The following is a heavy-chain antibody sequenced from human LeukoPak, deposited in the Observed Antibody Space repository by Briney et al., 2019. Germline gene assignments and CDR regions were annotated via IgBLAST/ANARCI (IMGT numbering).Heavy chain of an antibody. V-gene: IGHV3-23*01. D-gene: IGHD3-3*01. J-gene: IGHJ4*02. CDR2: ISASAGAT. Sequence: GGSLRLSCAPSVFTSSSYAVSWVRRAPRKGLEWVSRISASAGATYYADAVKGRLTITRDNSKTTLFLQMNSLIAEDSAVYYCAKDASSSWRDKFFDSWGQGTLVTVSS. CDR1: VFTSSSYA. CDR3: AKDASSSWRDKFFDS.